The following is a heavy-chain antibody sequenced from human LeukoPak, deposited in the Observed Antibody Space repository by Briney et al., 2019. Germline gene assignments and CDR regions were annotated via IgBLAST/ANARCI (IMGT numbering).Heavy chain of an antibody. V-gene: IGHV3-23*01. J-gene: IGHJ4*02. CDR1: GFTFSSYA. Sequence: GESLRLSCAASGFTFSSYAMSWVRQAPGEGLEWVSAISGSGGSTYYADSVKGRFTISRDNSKNTLYLQMNSLRAEDTAVYYCAKRVGATTLGPFDYWGQGTLVTVSS. D-gene: IGHD1-26*01. CDR3: AKRVGATTLGPFDY. CDR2: ISGSGGST.